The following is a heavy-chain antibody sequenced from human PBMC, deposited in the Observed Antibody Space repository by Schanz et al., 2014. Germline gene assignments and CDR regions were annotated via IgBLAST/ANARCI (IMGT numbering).Heavy chain of an antibody. D-gene: IGHD3-3*01. J-gene: IGHJ4*02. CDR1: GFTFSFYA. Sequence: QVHLVESGGGVVQPGGSLRLSCAASGFTFSFYAMHWVRQAPGKGLEWVASIRYDESHEYYADSVKGRFTISRDNAKNSLYLQMNSLRAEDTAVYYCARDKGGYYPFDYWGQGTLVTVSS. CDR2: IRYDESHE. CDR3: ARDKGGYYPFDY. V-gene: IGHV3-30*02.